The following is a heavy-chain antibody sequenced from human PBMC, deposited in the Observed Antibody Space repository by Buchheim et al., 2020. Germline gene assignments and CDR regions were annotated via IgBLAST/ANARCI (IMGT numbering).Heavy chain of an antibody. Sequence: EVQLVESGGGLVQPGGSLRLSCAASGFTFRSYSMNWVRQAPGKGLEWVSYISSRTNTIYYAESVKGRFTISRDNAKNSLYLQMNSLRDEDTAVYYCARDGDYGDYYGMDLWGQGTT. J-gene: IGHJ6*02. CDR3: ARDGDYGDYYGMDL. D-gene: IGHD4-17*01. CDR1: GFTFRSYS. CDR2: ISSRTNTI. V-gene: IGHV3-48*02.